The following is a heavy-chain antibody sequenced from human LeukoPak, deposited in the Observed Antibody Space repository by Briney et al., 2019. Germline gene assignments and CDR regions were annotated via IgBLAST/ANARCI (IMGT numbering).Heavy chain of an antibody. D-gene: IGHD4-17*01. CDR2: IDWDDDK. J-gene: IGHJ4*02. CDR3: ARSHTVTTSASLDY. V-gene: IGHV2-70*01. CDR1: GFSLRTSGMC. Sequence: SGPALVKPTQTLTLTCTFSGFSLRTSGMCVSWIRQPPGWALEWLALIDWDDDKYYSTSLKTRLTISKDTSKNQVVLTMTNMDPVDTATYYCARSHTVTTSASLDYWGQGTLVTVSS.